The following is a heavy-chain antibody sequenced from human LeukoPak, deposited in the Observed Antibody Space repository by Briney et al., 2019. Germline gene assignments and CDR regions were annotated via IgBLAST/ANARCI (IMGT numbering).Heavy chain of an antibody. Sequence: GGSLRLSCAASGFTFSSYGMHWVRQAPGKGLEWVAVISYDGSNKYYADSVKGRFTISRDNSKNTLYLQMNSLRAEDTAVYYCAKDCSGGSCQYGMDVWGQGTTVTVSS. D-gene: IGHD2-15*01. J-gene: IGHJ6*02. CDR2: ISYDGSNK. V-gene: IGHV3-30*18. CDR1: GFTFSSYG. CDR3: AKDCSGGSCQYGMDV.